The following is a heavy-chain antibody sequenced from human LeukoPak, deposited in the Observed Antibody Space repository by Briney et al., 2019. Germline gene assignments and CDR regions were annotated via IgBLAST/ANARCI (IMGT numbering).Heavy chain of an antibody. J-gene: IGHJ4*02. CDR2: ISSSSSYI. Sequence: GGSLRLSCAASGFTFSSYSMNWVRQAPGKGLEWVSSISSSSSYIYYADSVKGRFTISRDHAKNSLYLQMNSLRAEDTAVYYCARVYTGGGNSGDFDYWGQGTLVTVSS. CDR3: ARVYTGGGNSGDFDY. V-gene: IGHV3-21*01. D-gene: IGHD4-23*01. CDR1: GFTFSSYS.